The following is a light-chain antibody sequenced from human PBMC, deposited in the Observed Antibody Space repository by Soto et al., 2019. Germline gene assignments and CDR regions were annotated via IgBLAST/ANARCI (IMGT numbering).Light chain of an antibody. CDR1: ESVGTN. J-gene: IGKJ1*01. CDR2: GAS. V-gene: IGKV3-15*01. CDR3: QQWIRWT. Sequence: EIVMTQSPDTLSGSPGDRATLSCRASESVGTNVAWFQQRPGQAPRLLIYGASTRVAGIPDRFSGSGSETEFTLTSSNLQSEDFAIYHCQQWIRWTFGQGTRVELK.